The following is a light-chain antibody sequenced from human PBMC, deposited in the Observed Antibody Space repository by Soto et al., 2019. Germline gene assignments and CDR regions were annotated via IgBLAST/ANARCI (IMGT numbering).Light chain of an antibody. CDR1: SSDVGGYKY. Sequence: QSALTQPASVSGSPGQSIIISCTESSSDVGGYKYVSWYQQHPGKAPKLMIYDVSNRPSGVSNRFSGSKSGNTASLTISGLQADDEADYYCGSYTNSDTWVFGGGTKLT. V-gene: IGLV2-14*01. J-gene: IGLJ3*02. CDR3: GSYTNSDTWV. CDR2: DVS.